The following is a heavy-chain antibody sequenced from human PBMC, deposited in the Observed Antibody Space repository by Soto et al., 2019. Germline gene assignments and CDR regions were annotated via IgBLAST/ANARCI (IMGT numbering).Heavy chain of an antibody. CDR2: INPSGGRT. CDR3: ARDGGNWNCDY. Sequence: ASLKVSCKASGYTFTSYNMHWVRQAPGQGLEWMGIINPSGGRTSYAQKFQGRVTVTRDTSASTVYMELSSLRSEDTAVYYCARDGGNWNCDYWGQGALVTVSS. V-gene: IGHV1-46*01. CDR1: GYTFTSYN. D-gene: IGHD1-7*01. J-gene: IGHJ4*02.